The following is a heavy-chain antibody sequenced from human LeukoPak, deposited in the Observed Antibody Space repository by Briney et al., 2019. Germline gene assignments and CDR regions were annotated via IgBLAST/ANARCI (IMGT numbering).Heavy chain of an antibody. CDR1: GYSFTSYW. V-gene: IGHV5-51*01. J-gene: IGHJ4*02. CDR2: IYPGDSDT. Sequence: GESLKISCKGSGYSFTSYWIGWVRQMPGKGLEWMGIIYPGDSDTRYSPSFQGQVTISADKSISTAYLQWSSLKASDTAMYYCARQDYYDSSGYCPPSLGYWGQGTLVTVSS. D-gene: IGHD3-22*01. CDR3: ARQDYYDSSGYCPPSLGY.